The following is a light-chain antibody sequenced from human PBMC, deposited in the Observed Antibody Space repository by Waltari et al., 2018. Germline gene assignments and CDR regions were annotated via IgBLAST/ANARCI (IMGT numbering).Light chain of an antibody. V-gene: IGLV1-47*01. Sequence: QSVLTQPPSASGTPGQGVTISCSGSSSNIGSNYVYWYQQLPGTAPKLLSYTNDQRPSGCPARFSGSKSGTSASLDISGLRSEDEADYHCATWDDNLSHWVFGGGTKMTVL. CDR3: ATWDDNLSHWV. CDR1: SSNIGSNY. CDR2: TND. J-gene: IGLJ3*02.